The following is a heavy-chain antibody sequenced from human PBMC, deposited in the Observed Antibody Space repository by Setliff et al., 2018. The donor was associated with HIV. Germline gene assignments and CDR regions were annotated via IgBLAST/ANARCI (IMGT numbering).Heavy chain of an antibody. Sequence: ASVKVSCKASGYTFTDYYIHWVRQAPGQGLEWMGWIYPNPGGTNYAQKFQGRVTMTRDTSISTAYMELSRLRADDTAVYYCARSTTSDLGQGTMVTVSS. D-gene: IGHD4-17*01. CDR1: GYTFTDYY. J-gene: IGHJ4*02. V-gene: IGHV1-2*02. CDR2: IYPNPGGT. CDR3: ARSTTSD.